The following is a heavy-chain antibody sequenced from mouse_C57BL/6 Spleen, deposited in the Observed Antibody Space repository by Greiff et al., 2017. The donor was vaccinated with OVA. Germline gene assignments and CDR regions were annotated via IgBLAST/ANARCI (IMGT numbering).Heavy chain of an antibody. CDR1: GFTFSSYT. CDR3: ARSPYFDY. V-gene: IGHV5-9*01. Sequence: EVQVVESGGGLVKPGGSLKLSCAASGFTFSSYTMSWVRQTPEKRLEWVATISGGGGNTYYPDSVKGRFTISRDNAKNTLYLQMSSLRSEDTALYYCARSPYFDYWGQGTTLTVSS. CDR2: ISGGGGNT. J-gene: IGHJ2*01.